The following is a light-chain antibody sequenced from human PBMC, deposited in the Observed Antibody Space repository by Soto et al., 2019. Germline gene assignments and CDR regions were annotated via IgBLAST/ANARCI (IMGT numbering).Light chain of an antibody. Sequence: QSVLTQPASVSGSPGQSIAISCTGTLSDVGAYNYVSWYQQHPGKAPKLMISEVTNRPSGVSDRFSGSKSGNTASLTISGLQAEDEADYYCSSFTSRFTFVFGTGTKLTVL. CDR2: EVT. V-gene: IGLV2-14*01. CDR3: SSFTSRFTFV. J-gene: IGLJ1*01. CDR1: LSDVGAYNY.